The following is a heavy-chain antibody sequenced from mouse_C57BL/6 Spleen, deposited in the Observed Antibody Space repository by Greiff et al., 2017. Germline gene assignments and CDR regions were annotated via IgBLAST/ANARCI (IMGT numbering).Heavy chain of an antibody. V-gene: IGHV2-6-1*01. CDR2: IWRDGST. J-gene: IGHJ4*01. CDR3: ARQLYDALYAMDY. CDR1: GFSLTSYG. Sequence: VQLQEPGPGLVAPSQSLSITCTASGFSLTSYGVHWVRQPPGQGLEWLVVIWRDGSTTYNSALNTRLSIRKDNSKSQVFLKMNSLQTDDTAMYYCARQLYDALYAMDYWGQGTSVTVSS. D-gene: IGHD2-3*01.